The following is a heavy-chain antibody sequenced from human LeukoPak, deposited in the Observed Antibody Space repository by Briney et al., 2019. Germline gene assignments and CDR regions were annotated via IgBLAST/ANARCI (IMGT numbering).Heavy chain of an antibody. CDR1: GGSISSYY. V-gene: IGHV4-59*01. Sequence: SETLSLTCTVSGGSISSYYWSWIRQPPGKGLEWIGYIYYSGSTSYNPSLKGRVTISIDTSKNQFSLKLSSVTAADTAVYYCARVTVTRAFDIWGQGTMVTVSS. J-gene: IGHJ3*02. CDR3: ARVTVTRAFDI. CDR2: IYYSGST. D-gene: IGHD4-17*01.